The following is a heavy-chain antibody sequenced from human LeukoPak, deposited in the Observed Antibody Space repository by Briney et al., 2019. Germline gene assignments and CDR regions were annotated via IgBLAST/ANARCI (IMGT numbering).Heavy chain of an antibody. CDR1: GFTFSSYA. CDR3: AKDQYYSGSGGFDY. J-gene: IGHJ4*02. D-gene: IGHD3-10*01. CDR2: ISGSGGST. V-gene: IGHV3-23*01. Sequence: GGSLRLSCAASGFTFSSYAMSWVRQAPGKGLEWVSAISGSGGSTYYADSVKGRFTISRDNSKNTLYLQMNSLSAEDTAVYYCAKDQYYSGSGGFDYWGQGALVTVSS.